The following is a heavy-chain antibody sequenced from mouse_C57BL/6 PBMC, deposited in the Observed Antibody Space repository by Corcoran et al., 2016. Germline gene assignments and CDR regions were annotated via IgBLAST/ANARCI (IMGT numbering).Heavy chain of an antibody. V-gene: IGHV9-3*01. CDR2: INTYSGVP. Sequence: QIQLVQSGPELKKPGETVKISCKASGYTFTTYGMSWVKQAPGKGLKWMGWINTYSGVPTYADDFKGRFAFSLETSASTAYLQINNLKNEDTATYFCAPPDGYYVGVFAYWGQGTLVTVSA. CDR3: APPDGYYVGVFAY. D-gene: IGHD2-3*01. CDR1: GYTFTTYG. J-gene: IGHJ3*01.